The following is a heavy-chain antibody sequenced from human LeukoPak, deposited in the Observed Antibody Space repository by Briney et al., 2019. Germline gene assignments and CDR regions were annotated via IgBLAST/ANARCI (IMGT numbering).Heavy chain of an antibody. J-gene: IGHJ4*02. CDR1: GFTFSSYA. Sequence: GGSLRLSCAASGFTFSSYAMHWVRQAPGKGLEGVAVISYDGSNKYYADSVKGRFTISRDNSKNTLYLQMNSLRAEDTAVYYCARGDYVITYFDYWGQGTLVTVSS. D-gene: IGHD4-17*01. CDR2: ISYDGSNK. CDR3: ARGDYVITYFDY. V-gene: IGHV3-30-3*01.